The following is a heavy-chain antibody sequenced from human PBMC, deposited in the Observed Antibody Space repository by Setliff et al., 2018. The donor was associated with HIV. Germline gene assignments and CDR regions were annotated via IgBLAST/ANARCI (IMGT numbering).Heavy chain of an antibody. Sequence: PGGSLRLSCVVSGFNFKSGWMTWVRQAPGKGLEWVSVIYAGGSTYYADSVKGRFTISRDNSKNTLNLQMNSLRAEDTAVCYCASGYSSSSPRRDYWGQGTLVTVSS. D-gene: IGHD6-6*01. J-gene: IGHJ4*02. V-gene: IGHV3-53*01. CDR3: ASGYSSSSPRRDY. CDR1: GFNFKSGW. CDR2: IYAGGST.